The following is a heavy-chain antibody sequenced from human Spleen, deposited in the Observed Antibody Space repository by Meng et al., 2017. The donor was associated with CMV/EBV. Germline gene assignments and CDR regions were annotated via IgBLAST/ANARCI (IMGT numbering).Heavy chain of an antibody. CDR3: ARDRYYGSGTYYY. J-gene: IGHJ4*02. Sequence: ASGLTFSAYYISWIRQAPGKGLEWISYISSSGSTIYYADSVKGRFTVSRDNAKKLLYLQMNSLGAEDTAVYYCARDRYYGSGTYYYWGQGTLVTVSS. CDR1: GLTFSAYY. D-gene: IGHD3-10*01. V-gene: IGHV3-11*01. CDR2: ISSSGSTI.